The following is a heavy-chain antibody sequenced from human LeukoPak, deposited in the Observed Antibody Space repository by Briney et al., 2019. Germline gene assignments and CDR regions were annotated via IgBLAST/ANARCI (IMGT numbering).Heavy chain of an antibody. CDR2: ISSSSSYI. CDR3: YSIGSPRRFDY. J-gene: IGHJ4*02. D-gene: IGHD2-15*01. CDR1: GFTFSSYS. V-gene: IGHV3-21*01. Sequence: GGSLRLSCAASGFTFSSYSMNWVRQAPGKGLEWVSSISSSSSYIYYADSVKGRFTISRDNAKNSLYLQMNSLRAEDTAEYYCYSIGSPRRFDYWGQGTLVTVSS.